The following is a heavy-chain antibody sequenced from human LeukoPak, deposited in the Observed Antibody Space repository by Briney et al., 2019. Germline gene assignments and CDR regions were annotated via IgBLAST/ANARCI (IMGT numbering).Heavy chain of an antibody. D-gene: IGHD5-12*01. CDR3: ARYSGYERADSY. CDR1: GYTFTGYY. J-gene: IGHJ4*02. V-gene: IGHV1-2*02. Sequence: GASVKVSCKASGYTFTGYYMHWVRQAPGQGLEWMGWINPNSGDTNYAQKFQGRVTMTRDTSISTAYMELSRLRSDDTAVYYCARYSGYERADSYWGQGTLVTVSS. CDR2: INPNSGDT.